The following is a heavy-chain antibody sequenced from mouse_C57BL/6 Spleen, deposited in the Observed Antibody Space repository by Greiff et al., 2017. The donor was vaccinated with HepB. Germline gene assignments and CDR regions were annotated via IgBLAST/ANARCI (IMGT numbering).Heavy chain of an antibody. J-gene: IGHJ3*01. D-gene: IGHD2-2*01. CDR2: IDPNSGGT. CDR3: SRGGIYYGYEGAFAY. CDR1: GYTFTSYW. V-gene: IGHV1-72*01. Sequence: QVHVKQSGAELVKPGASVKLSCKASGYTFTSYWMHWVKQRPGRGLEWIGRIDPNSGGTKYNEKFKSKATLTVDKPSSTAYMQLSSLTSEDSAVYYCSRGGIYYGYEGAFAYWGQGTLVTVSA.